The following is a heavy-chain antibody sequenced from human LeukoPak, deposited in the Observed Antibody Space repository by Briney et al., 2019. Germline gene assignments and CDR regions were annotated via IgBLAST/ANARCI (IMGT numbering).Heavy chain of an antibody. V-gene: IGHV1-2*02. CDR2: INPNSGGT. Sequence: ASVKVSCKASGYTFTGYYMHWVRQAPGQGLERMGWINPNSGGTNYAQKFQGRVTMTRDTSISTAYMELSRLRSDDTAVYYCAISIAAAGQAYYYYGMDVWDQGTTVTVSS. CDR3: AISIAAAGQAYYYYGMDV. J-gene: IGHJ6*02. D-gene: IGHD6-13*01. CDR1: GYTFTGYY.